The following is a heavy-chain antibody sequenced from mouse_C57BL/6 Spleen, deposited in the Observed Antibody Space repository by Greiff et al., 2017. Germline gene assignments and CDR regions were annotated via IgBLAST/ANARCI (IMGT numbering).Heavy chain of an antibody. CDR1: GYTFTNYW. CDR2: IYPGGGYT. J-gene: IGHJ1*03. CDR3: ARGGYFDV. V-gene: IGHV1-63*01. Sequence: LVESGAELVRPGPSVKMSCKASGYTFTNYWIGWAKQRPGHGLEWIGDIYPGGGYTNYNEKFKGKATLTADKSSSTAYMQFSSLTSEDSAIYYCARGGYFDVWGTGTTVTVSS.